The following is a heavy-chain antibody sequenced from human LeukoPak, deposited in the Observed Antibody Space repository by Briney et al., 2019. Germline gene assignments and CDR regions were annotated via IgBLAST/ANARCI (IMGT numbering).Heavy chain of an antibody. CDR3: ARELGYCSGGSCHYPFDY. D-gene: IGHD2-15*01. Sequence: TSETLSLTCTVSGGSVSSGSYYWSWIRQPPGKGLEWIGYIYYSGSTNYNPSLKSRVTISVDTSKNQFSLKLSSVTAADTAVYYCARELGYCSGGSCHYPFDYWGQGTLVTVSS. CDR2: IYYSGST. CDR1: GGSVSSGSYY. V-gene: IGHV4-61*01. J-gene: IGHJ4*02.